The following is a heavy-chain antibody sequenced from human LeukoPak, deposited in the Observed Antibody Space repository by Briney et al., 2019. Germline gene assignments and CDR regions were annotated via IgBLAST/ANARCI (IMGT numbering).Heavy chain of an antibody. CDR2: ISSSSSTI. Sequence: GGSLRLSCAASGFTFSSYSMNWVRQAPGKGLEWVSYISSSSSTIYYADSVKGRFTISRDNAKNSLYLQMNSLRAEDTAVYYCARFALKTPPTDWGQGTLVTVSS. CDR1: GFTFSSYS. J-gene: IGHJ4*02. CDR3: ARFALKTPPTD. V-gene: IGHV3-48*01.